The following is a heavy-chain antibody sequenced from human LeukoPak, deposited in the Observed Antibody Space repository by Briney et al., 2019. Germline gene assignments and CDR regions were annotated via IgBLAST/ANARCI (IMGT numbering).Heavy chain of an antibody. J-gene: IGHJ4*02. CDR2: IWYDGYKN. CDR1: GFTFSSYG. Sequence: TGRSLRLSCAASGFTFSSYGMHWVRQAPGKGLEWVAVIWYDGYKNYYADSVKGRFTISRDNAKNSLYLQMNSLRAEDTALYYCAKGYDFWSGYYTELDYWGQGTLVTVSS. V-gene: IGHV3-33*03. CDR3: AKGYDFWSGYYTELDY. D-gene: IGHD3-3*01.